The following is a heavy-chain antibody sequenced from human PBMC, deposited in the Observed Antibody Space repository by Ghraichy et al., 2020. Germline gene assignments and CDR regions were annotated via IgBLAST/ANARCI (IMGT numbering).Heavy chain of an antibody. CDR3: ARGVLLSYYDNSGYPGDY. CDR2: INAGNGYT. V-gene: IGHV1-3*01. CDR1: GYTFTSYA. D-gene: IGHD3-22*01. Sequence: ASVKVSCKASGYTFTSYAMHWVRQAPGQRLEWMGWINAGNGYTKYSQKFQGRVTITRDTSASTAYMELSSLRSEDTAVYYCARGVLLSYYDNSGYPGDYWGQGSLLTVSS. J-gene: IGHJ4*02.